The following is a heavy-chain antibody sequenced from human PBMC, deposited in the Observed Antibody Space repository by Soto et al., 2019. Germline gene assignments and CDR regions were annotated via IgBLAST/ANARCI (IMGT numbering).Heavy chain of an antibody. J-gene: IGHJ6*02. D-gene: IGHD4-17*01. CDR1: GYTFTGYY. CDR2: INPNSGGT. Sequence: ASVKVSCKASGYTFTGYYMHWVRQAPGQGLEWMGWINPNSGGTNYAQKFQGWVTMTRDTSISTAYMELSRLRSDDTAVYYCARYGDPLFDYYYGMDVWGQGTTVTVSS. CDR3: ARYGDPLFDYYYGMDV. V-gene: IGHV1-2*04.